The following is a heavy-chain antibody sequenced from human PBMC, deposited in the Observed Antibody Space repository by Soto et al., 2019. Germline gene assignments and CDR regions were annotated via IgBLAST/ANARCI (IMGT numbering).Heavy chain of an antibody. CDR1: GFSLSNARMG. V-gene: IGHV2-26*01. CDR3: ARIEGYCSGGSCYRPRYYYYYMDV. D-gene: IGHD2-15*01. CDR2: IFSNDEK. Sequence: QVTLKESGPVLVKPTETLTLTCTVSGFSLSNARMGVSWIRQPPGKALEWLAHIFSNDEKSYSTSLKSRLTISKDTCKSPVVLTMTNMDPVDTATYYCARIEGYCSGGSCYRPRYYYYYMDVWGKGTTVTVSS. J-gene: IGHJ6*03.